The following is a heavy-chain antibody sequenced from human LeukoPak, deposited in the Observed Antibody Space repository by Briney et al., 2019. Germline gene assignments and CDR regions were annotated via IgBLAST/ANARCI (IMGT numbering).Heavy chain of an antibody. D-gene: IGHD6-13*01. CDR3: ARPAERQLRYYFDY. CDR1: GYTFTSYD. V-gene: IGHV1-8*01. Sequence: ASVKVSCKASGYTFTSYDINWVRQATGQGLEWVGWMNPNSGNTGYAQKFQGRVTMTRNTSISTAYMELRSLRSDDTAVYYCARPAERQLRYYFDYWGQGTLVTVSS. J-gene: IGHJ4*02. CDR2: MNPNSGNT.